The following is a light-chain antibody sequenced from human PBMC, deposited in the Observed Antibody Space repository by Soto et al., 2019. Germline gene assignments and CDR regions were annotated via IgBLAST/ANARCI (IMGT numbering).Light chain of an antibody. V-gene: IGKV3-20*01. Sequence: EIVLTQSPGTRSLSPGERATLSCRASQSVSSSYLAWYQQKPGQAPRLLIYGASSRATGIPDRFSGSGSGTDFTLTISRLGPEDFAVYYCQQYGSSRFTFGPGTKVDIK. CDR3: QQYGSSRFT. CDR2: GAS. J-gene: IGKJ3*01. CDR1: QSVSSSY.